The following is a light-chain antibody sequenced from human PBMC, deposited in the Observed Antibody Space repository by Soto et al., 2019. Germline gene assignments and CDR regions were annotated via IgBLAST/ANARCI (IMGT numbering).Light chain of an antibody. V-gene: IGKV3-15*01. J-gene: IGKJ1*01. CDR3: QQYNNWPWT. CDR1: QSVNNN. Sequence: IVMTQSPATLSVSPGERATLSCRASQSVNNNLAWYQQKRGQAPRLLIFNASTRATGIPARFSGSGSGTEFTLTISSLQSEDFAVFYCQQYNNWPWTFGQGTKVKI. CDR2: NAS.